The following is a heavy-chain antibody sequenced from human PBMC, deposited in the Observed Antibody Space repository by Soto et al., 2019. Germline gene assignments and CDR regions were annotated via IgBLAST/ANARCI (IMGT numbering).Heavy chain of an antibody. CDR2: INHSGST. Sequence: SETLSLTCAVYGGSFSGYYWSWIRQPPGKGLEWIGEINHSGSTNYNPSLKSRVTISVDTSKNQFSLKLTSVTAADTAVYYCARTAYGDYLPYWGQGTLVTVSS. CDR1: GGSFSGYY. CDR3: ARTAYGDYLPY. V-gene: IGHV4-34*01. D-gene: IGHD4-17*01. J-gene: IGHJ4*02.